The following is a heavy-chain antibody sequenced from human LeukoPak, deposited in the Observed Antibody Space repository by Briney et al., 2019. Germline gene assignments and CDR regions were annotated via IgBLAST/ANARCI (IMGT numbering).Heavy chain of an antibody. CDR1: GFTFSSYA. V-gene: IGHV3-23*01. Sequence: GGSLRLSCAASGFTFSSYAMSWVRQAPGKGLEWVSAISGGGGSTYYADSVKGRFTISRDNSKNTLYLQMNSLRAEDTAVYYCAKMSGNSVLFSFDYWGQGTLVTVSS. J-gene: IGHJ4*02. CDR3: AKMSGNSVLFSFDY. D-gene: IGHD4-23*01. CDR2: ISGGGGST.